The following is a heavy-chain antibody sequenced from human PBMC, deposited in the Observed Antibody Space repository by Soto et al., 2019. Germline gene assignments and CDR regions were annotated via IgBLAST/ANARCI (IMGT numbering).Heavy chain of an antibody. CDR1: GFTFSSYA. CDR2: ISYDGSNK. Sequence: QVQLVESGGGVVQPGRSLRLSCAASGFTFSSYAMHWVRQAPGKGLEWVAVISYDGSNKYYADSVKGRFTISRDNSKNXLDLQMNSLRAEDTAVYYCARAHDYSNYYYYGMDVWGQGTTVTVSS. CDR3: ARAHDYSNYYYYGMDV. J-gene: IGHJ6*02. V-gene: IGHV3-30-3*01. D-gene: IGHD4-4*01.